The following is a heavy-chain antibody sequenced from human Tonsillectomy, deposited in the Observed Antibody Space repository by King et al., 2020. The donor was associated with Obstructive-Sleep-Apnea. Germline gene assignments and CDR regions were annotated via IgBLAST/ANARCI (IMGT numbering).Heavy chain of an antibody. CDR3: ARHVLRYFETLDY. Sequence: VQLVESGGGLVQPGGSLRLSCAASGFTVSSNYMSWVRQAPGKGLEWVSVIYSGGSTYYADSVKGRFTISRDNSKNTLYLQMNSLRAEDTAVYYCARHVLRYFETLDYWGQGTLVTVSS. D-gene: IGHD3-9*01. CDR2: IYSGGST. V-gene: IGHV3-66*04. CDR1: GFTVSSNY. J-gene: IGHJ4*02.